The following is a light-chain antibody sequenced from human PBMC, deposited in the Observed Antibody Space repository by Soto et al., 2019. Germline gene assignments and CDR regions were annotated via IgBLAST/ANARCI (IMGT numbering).Light chain of an antibody. Sequence: DIPMTQSPSSLSASIGDGVTITCRASQSINTYLNWYQQKPGKAPKLLISGASNLQSGVPSRFSGSGSGTEFTLTISSLQTEDFATYHCQQSFSTLLITFGQGTRLEIK. CDR3: QQSFSTLLIT. CDR2: GAS. V-gene: IGKV1-39*01. J-gene: IGKJ5*01. CDR1: QSINTY.